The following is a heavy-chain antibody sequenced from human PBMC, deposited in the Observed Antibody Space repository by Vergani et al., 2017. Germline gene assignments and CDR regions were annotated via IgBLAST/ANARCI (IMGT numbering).Heavy chain of an antibody. CDR1: GFTFDDYG. CDR3: AKDHYDFWSGYPNLSPFDL. CDR2: ISWNSGSI. D-gene: IGHD3-3*01. Sequence: EVQLVESGGGVVRPGGSLRLSCAASGFTFDDYGMSWVRQAPGKGLEWVSGISWNSGSIGYADSVKGRFTISRDNAKNSLYLQMNSLRAEDTALYYCAKDHYDFWSGYPNLSPFDLWGRGTLVTVSS. J-gene: IGHJ2*01. V-gene: IGHV3-9*01.